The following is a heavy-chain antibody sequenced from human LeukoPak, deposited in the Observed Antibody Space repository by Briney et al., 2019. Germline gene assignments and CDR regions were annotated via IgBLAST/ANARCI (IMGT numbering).Heavy chain of an antibody. CDR1: GYTFTSYG. V-gene: IGHV1-18*01. CDR2: ISAYNGNT. Sequence: PVASVKVSCKASGYTFTSYGISWVRQAPGQGLEWMGWISAYNGNTNYAQKLQGRVTMTTDTSTSTAYMELRSLRSDDTAVYYCARGDMIVADRWYFDYWGQGTLVTVSS. CDR3: ARGDMIVADRWYFDY. D-gene: IGHD3-22*01. J-gene: IGHJ4*02.